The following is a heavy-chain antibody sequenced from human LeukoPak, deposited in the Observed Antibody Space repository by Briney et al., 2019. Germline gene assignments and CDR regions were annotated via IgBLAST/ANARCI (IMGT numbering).Heavy chain of an antibody. Sequence: SETLSLTCTVSGGSISSYYWSWIRQPPGKGLEWIGYIYYSGSTNYNPSLKSRVTISVDTSKNQFSLKLSSVTAADTAVYYCARVHPGSLFTFDYWGQGTLVTVSS. CDR3: ARVHPGSLFTFDY. V-gene: IGHV4-59*01. CDR2: IYYSGST. CDR1: GGSISSYY. J-gene: IGHJ4*02. D-gene: IGHD3-10*01.